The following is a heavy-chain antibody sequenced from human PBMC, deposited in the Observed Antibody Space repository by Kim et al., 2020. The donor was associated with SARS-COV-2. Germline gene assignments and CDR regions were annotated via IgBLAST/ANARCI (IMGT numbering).Heavy chain of an antibody. CDR2: IIPSFGTA. D-gene: IGHD6-19*01. CDR3: ARTGGGYSSGWYYFDY. J-gene: IGHJ4*02. V-gene: IGHV1-69*13. Sequence: SVKVSCKASGGTFSSYAISWVRQAPGQGLEWMGGIIPSFGTANYAQKFQGRVTITADESTSTAYMELSSLRSEDTAVYYCARTGGGYSSGWYYFDYWGQGTLVTVSS. CDR1: GGTFSSYA.